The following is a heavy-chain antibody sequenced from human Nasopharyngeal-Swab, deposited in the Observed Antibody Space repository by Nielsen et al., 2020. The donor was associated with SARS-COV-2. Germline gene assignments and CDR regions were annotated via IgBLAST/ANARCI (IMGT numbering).Heavy chain of an antibody. CDR3: ARVRSGGSCYVFDY. J-gene: IGHJ4*02. CDR1: GGSISSGDYY. D-gene: IGHD2-15*01. CDR2: IYYSGST. V-gene: IGHV4-30-4*01. Sequence: SETLSLTCTVSGGSISSGDYYWSWIRQPPGKGLEWIGYIYYSGSTYYNPSLKSRVTVSVDTSKNQFSLKLSSVTAADTAVYYCARVRSGGSCYVFDYWGQGTLVTVFS.